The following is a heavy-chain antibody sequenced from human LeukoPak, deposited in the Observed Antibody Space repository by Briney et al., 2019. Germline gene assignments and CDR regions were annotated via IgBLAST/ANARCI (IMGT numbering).Heavy chain of an antibody. CDR2: ISAYNGNA. CDR3: ARQADFGALLSPDH. Sequence: GASVKVSCKASGYTFTSYIISWVRQAPGQGLEWMGWISAYNGNAVYEQNLQGRFTMTTDTSTSTAYMELRSLRSDDTAVYYCARQADFGALLSPDHWGQGTLVTVST. J-gene: IGHJ4*02. V-gene: IGHV1-18*01. D-gene: IGHD3-10*01. CDR1: GYTFTSYI.